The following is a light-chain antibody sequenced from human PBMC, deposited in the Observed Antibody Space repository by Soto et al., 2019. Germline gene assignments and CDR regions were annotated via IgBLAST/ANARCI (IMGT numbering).Light chain of an antibody. V-gene: IGLV2-14*01. CDR1: SSDVGYYTY. J-gene: IGLJ1*01. Sequence: QSALTQPASVSGSPGQSITISCTGTSSDVGYYTYVSWFQQHPGKAPKLMIYEVTNRPSGVSNRFSASKSGNTASLTISGLQAEDEADYYCTSYTATSTYVFGTGTKFTVL. CDR3: TSYTATSTYV. CDR2: EVT.